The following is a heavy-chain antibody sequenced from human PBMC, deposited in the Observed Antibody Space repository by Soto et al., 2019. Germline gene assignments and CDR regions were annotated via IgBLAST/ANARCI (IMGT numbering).Heavy chain of an antibody. CDR1: GFTFSSYA. V-gene: IGHV3-30-3*01. Sequence: PGGSLRLSCAASGFTFSSYAMHWVRQAPGKGLEWVAVISYDGSNKYYADSVKGRFTISRDNSKNTLYLQMNSLRAEDTAVYYCARPLYYYDSSGYPPPDYWGQGTLVTVPQ. J-gene: IGHJ4*02. CDR2: ISYDGSNK. D-gene: IGHD3-22*01. CDR3: ARPLYYYDSSGYPPPDY.